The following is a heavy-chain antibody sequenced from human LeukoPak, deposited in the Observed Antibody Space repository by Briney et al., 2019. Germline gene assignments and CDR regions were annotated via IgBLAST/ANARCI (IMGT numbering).Heavy chain of an antibody. Sequence: GGSLRLSCAASGFTFSNAWMSWVRQAPGKGLEWVGRIKSKTDGGTTDYAAPVKGRFTISRDDSKNTLYLQMSSLRTEDTAVYYCVAGWGYYFDYWGQGTLVTVSS. J-gene: IGHJ4*02. D-gene: IGHD6-19*01. V-gene: IGHV3-15*01. CDR2: IKSKTDGGTT. CDR3: VAGWGYYFDY. CDR1: GFTFSNAW.